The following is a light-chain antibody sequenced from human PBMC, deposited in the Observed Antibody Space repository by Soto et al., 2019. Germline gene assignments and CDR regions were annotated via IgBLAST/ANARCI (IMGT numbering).Light chain of an antibody. J-gene: IGKJ4*01. Sequence: IQLAQSPSSLSASVGDSVTITCRASQGISRYLAWYQQKPGRAPQLLISAASTLQSGVPSRFSGSGSGTVFTLTISSLQPEDFGTYYCQQASNFPLTFGGGTKVDIK. CDR2: AAS. CDR1: QGISRY. V-gene: IGKV1-9*01. CDR3: QQASNFPLT.